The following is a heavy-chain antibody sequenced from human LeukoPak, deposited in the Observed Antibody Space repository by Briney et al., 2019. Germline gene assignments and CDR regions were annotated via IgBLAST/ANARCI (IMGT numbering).Heavy chain of an antibody. CDR1: GFTFSSYG. D-gene: IGHD1-14*01. V-gene: IGHV3-33*01. J-gene: IGHJ4*02. Sequence: GRSLRLSCAASGFTFSSYGMYWVRQAPGKGLEWVAVIWYDGSNKYYADSVEGRFTISRDNSKNTLYLQMNSLRAEDTAVYYCARDRNRAMRSANGPIDYWGQGTLVTVSS. CDR2: IWYDGSNK. CDR3: ARDRNRAMRSANGPIDY.